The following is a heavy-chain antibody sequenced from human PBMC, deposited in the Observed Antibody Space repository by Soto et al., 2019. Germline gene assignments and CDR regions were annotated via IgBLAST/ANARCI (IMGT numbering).Heavy chain of an antibody. D-gene: IGHD6-13*01. V-gene: IGHV4-34*01. J-gene: IGHJ4*02. Sequence: QVPLQQWGAGLLKPSETLSLTCAVYGGSFSGYYWSWIRQPPGKGLEWIGEINHSGSTNYNPSLKSRVTISVDTSKNQFSLKLSSVTAADTAVYYCAREKPYSSSWYHDYWGQGTLVTVSS. CDR2: INHSGST. CDR3: AREKPYSSSWYHDY. CDR1: GGSFSGYY.